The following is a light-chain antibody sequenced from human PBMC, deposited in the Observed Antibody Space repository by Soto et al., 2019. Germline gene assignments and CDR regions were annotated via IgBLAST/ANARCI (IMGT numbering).Light chain of an antibody. Sequence: EIVMTQSPATLSVSPGERATLSCRASQYVGTRLAWYQHKPGQAPRLLIYYTSIRASGIPARFSGSGSGTDFTLTISSLDPEDSAVYYCQQRSNRPLTFGQGTRLEI. CDR3: QQRSNRPLT. CDR1: QYVGTR. J-gene: IGKJ5*01. CDR2: YTS. V-gene: IGKV3-11*01.